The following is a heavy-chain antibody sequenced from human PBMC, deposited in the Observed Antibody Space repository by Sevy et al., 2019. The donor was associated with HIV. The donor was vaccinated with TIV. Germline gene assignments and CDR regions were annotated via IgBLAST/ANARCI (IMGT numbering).Heavy chain of an antibody. Sequence: ASVKFSCKASGGTFSTSPINWVRRAPRQGLEWIGGIIPLFGTTKYAQKFQGRVRIIADESTSTAFLEMNNLRSEDTAVYYCARTDYYDSSGYFYFDYWGQGTLVTVSS. V-gene: IGHV1-69*13. CDR1: GGTFSTSP. CDR2: IIPLFGTT. J-gene: IGHJ4*02. CDR3: ARTDYYDSSGYFYFDY. D-gene: IGHD3-22*01.